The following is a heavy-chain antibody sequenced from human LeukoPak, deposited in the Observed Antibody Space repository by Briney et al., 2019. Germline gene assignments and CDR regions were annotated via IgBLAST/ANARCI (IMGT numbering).Heavy chain of an antibody. V-gene: IGHV4-59*01. CDR1: GGSIMSYY. D-gene: IGHD5-24*01. Sequence: KPSETLSLTCTVSGGSIMSYYWSCIRQPPGKGLEWIGYIYNTESTVYNPSLRSRVTISVDTSKNQFSLQLSSVTAADTAVYYCARAGEVRDGYKGTFDYWGQGTLVTVSS. CDR3: ARAGEVRDGYKGTFDY. CDR2: IYNTEST. J-gene: IGHJ4*02.